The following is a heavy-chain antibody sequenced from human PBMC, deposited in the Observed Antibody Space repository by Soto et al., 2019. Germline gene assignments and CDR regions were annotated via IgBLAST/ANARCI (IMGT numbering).Heavy chain of an antibody. CDR1: GGTFSRYT. CDR2: ITPMFGTP. CDR3: ASDGTLYDSSSYYYLY. V-gene: IGHV1-69*13. J-gene: IGHJ4*02. Sequence: SVKVSCKASGGTFSRYTITWVRQAPGQGLEWTGGITPMFGTPNYAQKFQGRVTITADESTSTAYLELSSLRSEDTAMYYCASDGTLYDSSSYYYLYWGQGTLVTVSS. D-gene: IGHD3-22*01.